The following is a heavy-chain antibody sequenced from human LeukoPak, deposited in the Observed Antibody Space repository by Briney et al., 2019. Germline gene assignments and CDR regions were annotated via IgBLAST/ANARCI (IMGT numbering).Heavy chain of an antibody. D-gene: IGHD3-22*01. CDR2: INHSGST. CDR1: GGSFSGYY. J-gene: IGHJ4*02. CDR3: ARVPRSWYDSGGYFDY. V-gene: IGHV4-34*01. Sequence: PSETLSLTCAVYGGSFSGYYWSWIRQPPGKGLEWIGEINHSGSTNYNPSLKSRVTISVDTSKNQFSLKLSSVTAADTAVYYCARVPRSWYDSGGYFDYWGQGTLVTVSS.